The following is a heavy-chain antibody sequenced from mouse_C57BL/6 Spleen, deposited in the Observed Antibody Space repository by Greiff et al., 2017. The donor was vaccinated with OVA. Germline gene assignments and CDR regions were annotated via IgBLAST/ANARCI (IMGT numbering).Heavy chain of an antibody. V-gene: IGHV1-80*01. J-gene: IGHJ2*01. CDR1: GYAFSSYW. D-gene: IGHD4-1*01. Sequence: VQLQESGAELVKPGASVKISCKASGYAFSSYWMNWVKQRPGKGLEWIGQIYPGDGDTNYNGKFKGKATLTADKSSSTAYMQLSSLTAEDSAVYFCARRLGRQYYFDYWGQGTTLTVSS. CDR2: IYPGDGDT. CDR3: ARRLGRQYYFDY.